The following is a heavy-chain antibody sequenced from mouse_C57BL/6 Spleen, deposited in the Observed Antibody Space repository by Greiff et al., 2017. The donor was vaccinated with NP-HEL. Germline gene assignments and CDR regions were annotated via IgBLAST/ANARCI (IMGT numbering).Heavy chain of an antibody. V-gene: IGHV1-26*01. J-gene: IGHJ1*03. D-gene: IGHD1-1*01. Sequence: EVQLQQSGPELVKPGASVKISCKASGYTFTDYYMNWVKQSHGKSLEWIGDINPNNGGTSYNQKFKGKATLTVDKSSSTAYMELRSLTSEDSAVYYCARLEVYYYGSRGYFDVWGTGTTVTVSS. CDR3: ARLEVYYYGSRGYFDV. CDR2: INPNNGGT. CDR1: GYTFTDYY.